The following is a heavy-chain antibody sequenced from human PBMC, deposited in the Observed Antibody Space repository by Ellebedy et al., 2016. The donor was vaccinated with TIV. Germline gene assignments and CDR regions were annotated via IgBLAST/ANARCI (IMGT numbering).Heavy chain of an antibody. CDR1: GFTFRSHC. D-gene: IGHD3-10*01. CDR3: ARGGSSGSSDY. V-gene: IGHV3-30*03. CDR2: ISSGGSNK. J-gene: IGHJ4*02. Sequence: GGSLRLSXVASGFTFRSHCIYWVRQAPGQGLEWVAVISSGGSNKYYADSVKGRFTISRDNSKNTLYLQMNSLRTDDMAVYYCARGGSSGSSDYWGQGTLVTVSS.